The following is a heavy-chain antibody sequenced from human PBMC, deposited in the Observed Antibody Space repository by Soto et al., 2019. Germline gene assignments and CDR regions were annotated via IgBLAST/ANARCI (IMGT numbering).Heavy chain of an antibody. D-gene: IGHD3-16*01. CDR3: ARDYDFAFDS. J-gene: IGHJ4*02. Sequence: EVQLVECGGGLVQPGGSLRLSCAASGFTFRDYSMNWVRQAAGKGLEWVSYISGGSDTTTYADSVKGRFTISRDNARNSLFLQVNGLRAEDTAVYYCARDYDFAFDSWGQGSLVIVSS. V-gene: IGHV3-48*01. CDR1: GFTFRDYS. CDR2: ISGGSDTT.